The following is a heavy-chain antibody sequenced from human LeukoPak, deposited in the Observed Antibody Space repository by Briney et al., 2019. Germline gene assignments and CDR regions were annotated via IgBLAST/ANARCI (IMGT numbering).Heavy chain of an antibody. Sequence: SETLSLTCSISGGSLSSNYWSWIRQPAGKGLEWIGRIHASGTTNYDPSLKRRLTMSVDTSKNQFSLKLKSVTAADTAVYYCARDARQELLAGGFDFWGQGALVTVSS. D-gene: IGHD3-10*01. CDR2: IHASGTT. J-gene: IGHJ4*02. CDR3: ARDARQELLAGGFDF. V-gene: IGHV4-4*07. CDR1: GGSLSSNY.